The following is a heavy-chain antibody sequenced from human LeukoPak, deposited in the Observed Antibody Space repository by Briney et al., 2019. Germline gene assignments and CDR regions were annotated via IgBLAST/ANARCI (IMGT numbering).Heavy chain of an antibody. CDR3: ARDRRGSSWYSYYYGMDV. CDR1: GFTFSSYW. J-gene: IGHJ6*02. Sequence: GGSLRLSCAASGFTFSSYWMSWVRQAPGKGLEWVTNIKQDGSEKYYVDSVKGRFTISRDNAKNSLYLQMNSLRAEDTAVYYCARDRRGSSWYSYYYGMDVWGQGTTVTVSS. V-gene: IGHV3-7*03. D-gene: IGHD6-13*01. CDR2: IKQDGSEK.